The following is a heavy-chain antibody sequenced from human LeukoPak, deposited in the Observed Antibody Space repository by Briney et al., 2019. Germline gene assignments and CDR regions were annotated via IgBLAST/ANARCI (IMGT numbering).Heavy chain of an antibody. CDR3: ARTNGYIDY. CDR1: GDSVSSNSAA. Sequence: SQTLSLTCAISGDSVSSNSAAWNGIRQSPSRGLEWLGRTYYRSKWYNGYAVSVKGRITINPDTSKNQFSLQLNSVIPEDTAVYYCARTNGYIDYWGQGTLVTVSS. J-gene: IGHJ4*02. D-gene: IGHD5-24*01. V-gene: IGHV6-1*01. CDR2: TYYRSKWYN.